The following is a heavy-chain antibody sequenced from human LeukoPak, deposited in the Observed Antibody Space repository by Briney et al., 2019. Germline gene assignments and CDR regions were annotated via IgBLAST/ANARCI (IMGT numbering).Heavy chain of an antibody. CDR3: ARAPQPILLDYYYSSMDV. CDR1: GYTFTSYY. V-gene: IGHV1-2*02. D-gene: IGHD2/OR15-2a*01. J-gene: IGHJ6*03. Sequence: ASVKVSCKASGYTFTSYYMHWVRQAPGQGLEWMGWINPNSGGTNYAQKFQGRVTMTRDTSISTAYMELSRLRSDDTAVYYCARAPQPILLDYYYSSMDVWGKGTTVTISS. CDR2: INPNSGGT.